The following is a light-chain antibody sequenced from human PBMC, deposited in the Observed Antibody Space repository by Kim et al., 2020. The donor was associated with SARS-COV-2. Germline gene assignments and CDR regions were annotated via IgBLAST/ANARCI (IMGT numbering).Light chain of an antibody. CDR1: QSISSY. V-gene: IGKV1-39*01. J-gene: IGKJ2*01. CDR3: QQSYSTPYA. Sequence: SAAVGDRITITCRASQSISSYLNWYQQKPGKAAKLLIYAASSLQSGVPSRFSGSGSGTDFTLTISSLQPEDFATYYCQQSYSTPYAFGQETKLEI. CDR2: AAS.